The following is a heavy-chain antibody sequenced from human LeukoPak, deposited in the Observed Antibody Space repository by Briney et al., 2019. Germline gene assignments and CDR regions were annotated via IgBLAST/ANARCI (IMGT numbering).Heavy chain of an antibody. CDR2: IYYSGST. J-gene: IGHJ3*02. V-gene: IGHV4-59*08. D-gene: IGHD3-22*01. Sequence: SETLSLTCTVSGGSISSYYWSWIRQPPGKGLEWIGYIYYSGSTNYNPSLKSRVTISVDTSKNQFSLKLSSVTAADTAVYYCARLPHYYDSSGYYPDAFDIWGQGTMVTVSS. CDR1: GGSISSYY. CDR3: ARLPHYYDSSGYYPDAFDI.